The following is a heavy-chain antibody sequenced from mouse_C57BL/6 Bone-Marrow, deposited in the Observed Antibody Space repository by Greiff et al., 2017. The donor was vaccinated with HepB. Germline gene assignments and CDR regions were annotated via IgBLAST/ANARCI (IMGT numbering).Heavy chain of an antibody. CDR2: IDPANGNT. CDR3: ARRCRQLRLRYYFDY. D-gene: IGHD3-2*02. CDR1: GFNIKNTY. V-gene: IGHV14-3*01. J-gene: IGHJ2*01. Sequence: EVKLQQSVAELVRPGASVKLSCTASGFNIKNTYMHWVKQRPEQGLEWIGRIDPANGNTKYAPKFQGKATITADTSSNTAYLQLSSLTSEDTAIYYCARRCRQLRLRYYFDYWGQGTTLTVSS.